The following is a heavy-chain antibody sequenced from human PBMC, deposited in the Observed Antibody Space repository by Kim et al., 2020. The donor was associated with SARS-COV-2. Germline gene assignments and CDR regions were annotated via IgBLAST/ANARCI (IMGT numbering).Heavy chain of an antibody. CDR1: GFTFDDYA. CDR3: AKIRWDFTDYGMDV. D-gene: IGHD1-26*01. CDR2: ISWNSGSI. Sequence: GGSLRLSCAASGFTFDDYAMHWVRQAPGKGLEWVSGISWNSGSIGYADSVKGRFTISRDNAKNSLYRQMNSLRAEDTALYYCAKIRWDFTDYGMDVWCQG. V-gene: IGHV3-9*01. J-gene: IGHJ6*02.